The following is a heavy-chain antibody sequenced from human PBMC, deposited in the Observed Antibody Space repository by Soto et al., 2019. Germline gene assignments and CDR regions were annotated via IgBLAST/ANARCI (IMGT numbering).Heavy chain of an antibody. CDR3: ARGHSTDCSNGVCSFFYNHEMDV. CDR2: INPKSGGT. V-gene: IGHV1-2*04. J-gene: IGHJ6*02. Sequence: ASVKVSCNASGYSFTSYGISWVRQAPGQGLEWMGWINPKSGGTSTAQKFQGWVTMTRDTSISTAYMELTRLKSDDTAVYFCARGHSTDCSNGVCSFFYNHEMDVWGQGTTVTVSS. CDR1: GYSFTSYG. D-gene: IGHD2-8*01.